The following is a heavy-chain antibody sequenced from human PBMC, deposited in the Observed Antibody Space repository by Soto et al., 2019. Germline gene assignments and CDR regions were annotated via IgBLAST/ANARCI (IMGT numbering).Heavy chain of an antibody. CDR3: ARVLRGSGSYYNHFDY. CDR2: IYYSGST. J-gene: IGHJ4*02. D-gene: IGHD3-10*01. CDR1: GGSISSGDYY. Sequence: SETLSLTYTVSGGSISSGDYYWSLIRQPPGKGLEWIGYIYYSGSTYYNPSLKSRVTISVDTSKNQFSLKLSSVTAADTAVYYCARVLRGSGSYYNHFDYWGQGTLVTVSS. V-gene: IGHV4-30-4*01.